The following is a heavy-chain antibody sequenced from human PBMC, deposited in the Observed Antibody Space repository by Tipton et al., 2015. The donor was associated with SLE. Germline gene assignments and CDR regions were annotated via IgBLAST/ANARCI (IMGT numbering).Heavy chain of an antibody. CDR2: IYTSGST. Sequence: TLSLTCTVSGGSIRSGSYYWSWIRPPPGKGLEWIGYIYTSGSTNYNPSLKSRVTISVDTSKNQFSLKLSSVTAADTAVYYCARGKSIVGATRAFDIWGQGTMVTVSS. CDR1: GGSIRSGSYY. V-gene: IGHV4-61*09. D-gene: IGHD1-26*01. J-gene: IGHJ3*02. CDR3: ARGKSIVGATRAFDI.